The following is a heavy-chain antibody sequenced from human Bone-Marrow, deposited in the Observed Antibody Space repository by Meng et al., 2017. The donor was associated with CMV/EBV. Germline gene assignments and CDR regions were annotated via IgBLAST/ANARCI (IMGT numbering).Heavy chain of an antibody. CDR1: GFTFSSYS. V-gene: IGHV3-21*06. CDR2: TSGSSRYI. J-gene: IGHJ2*01. CDR3: ARDERACISSSCQGYGYFDL. D-gene: IGHD2-2*01. Sequence: GESLKISCAASGFTFSSYSMNWVRQAPGKGLEWVSSTSGSSRYIYYADSVKGRFTISRDNAKNSLYLQMNSLRAEDTAVYYCARDERACISSSCQGYGYFDLWGRGTLVTGSS.